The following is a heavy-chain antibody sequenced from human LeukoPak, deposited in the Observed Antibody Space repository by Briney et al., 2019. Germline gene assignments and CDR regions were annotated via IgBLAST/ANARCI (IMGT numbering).Heavy chain of an antibody. CDR1: GFTFSSYE. Sequence: PGGSLRLSCAASGFTFSSYEMNWVRQAPGKGLEWVSVIYTGGDTYYADSVRGRFTIFRDTSKNTVNLQMNSLRAEDTALYYCAGGQMFTSGGLDDWGQGTLVTVSS. V-gene: IGHV3-53*01. CDR2: IYTGGDT. J-gene: IGHJ4*02. D-gene: IGHD6-19*01. CDR3: AGGQMFTSGGLDD.